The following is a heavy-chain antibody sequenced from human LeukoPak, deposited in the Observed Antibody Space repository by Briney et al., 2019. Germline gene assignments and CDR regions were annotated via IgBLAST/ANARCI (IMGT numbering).Heavy chain of an antibody. V-gene: IGHV4-59*12. Sequence: SETLSLTCTVSGGSISSYYWSWIRQPPGKGLEWIGYIYYSGSTNYNPSLKSRVTISVDTSKNQFSLKLSSVTAADTAVYYCARDFWSGSVHYYYYYMDVWGKGTTVTVSS. CDR2: IYYSGST. J-gene: IGHJ6*03. D-gene: IGHD3-3*01. CDR3: ARDFWSGSVHYYYYYMDV. CDR1: GGSISSYY.